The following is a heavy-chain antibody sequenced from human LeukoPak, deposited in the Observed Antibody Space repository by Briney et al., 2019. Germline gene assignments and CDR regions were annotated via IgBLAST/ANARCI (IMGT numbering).Heavy chain of an antibody. V-gene: IGHV4-39*07. CDR2: IYYSGST. D-gene: IGHD2-21*02. J-gene: IGHJ4*02. CDR3: ARVDRKGLLPYYFDY. CDR1: GGSISSSSYY. Sequence: PSETLSLTCTVSGGSISSSSYYWGWIRQPPGKGLEWIGSIYYSGSTYYNPSLKSRVTISVDTSKNQFSLKLSSVTAADTAVYYCARVDRKGLLPYYFDYWGQGTLVTVSS.